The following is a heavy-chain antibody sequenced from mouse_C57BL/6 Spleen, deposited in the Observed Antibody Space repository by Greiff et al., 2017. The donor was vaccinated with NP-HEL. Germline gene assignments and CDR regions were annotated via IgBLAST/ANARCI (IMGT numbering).Heavy chain of an antibody. Sequence: EVKLVESGPGLVKPSQSLSLTCSVTGYSITSGYYWNWIRQFPGNKLEWMGYISYDGSNNYNPSLKNRISITRDTSKNQFFLKLNSVTTEDTATYYCASLYDYLAYWGQGTLVTVSA. CDR2: ISYDGSN. CDR1: GYSITSGYY. D-gene: IGHD2-4*01. CDR3: ASLYDYLAY. V-gene: IGHV3-6*01. J-gene: IGHJ3*01.